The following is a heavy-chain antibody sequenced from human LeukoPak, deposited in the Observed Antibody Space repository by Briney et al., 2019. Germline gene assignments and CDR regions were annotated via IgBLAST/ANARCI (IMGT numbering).Heavy chain of an antibody. CDR2: IRYDGSNK. Sequence: PGGSLRLSCAASGFTFSSYGMHWVRQAPVKGLEWVAFIRYDGSNKYYADSVKGRFTISRDNSKNNLYLQVNSLRAEDTAVYYCAKDWSNSGWYFDYWGQGTLVTVSS. V-gene: IGHV3-30*02. CDR1: GFTFSSYG. D-gene: IGHD6-19*01. CDR3: AKDWSNSGWYFDY. J-gene: IGHJ4*02.